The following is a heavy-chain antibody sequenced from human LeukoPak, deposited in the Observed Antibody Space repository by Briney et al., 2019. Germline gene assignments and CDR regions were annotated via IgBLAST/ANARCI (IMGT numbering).Heavy chain of an antibody. V-gene: IGHV3-7*01. CDR3: ARDGHDFWSGYYTVVATAHDAFDI. D-gene: IGHD3-3*01. CDR1: GFTFSSYW. Sequence: PGGSLRLSCAASGFTFSSYWMSWVRQAPGKGLEWVANIKQDGSEKYYVDSVKGRFTISRDNAKNSLYLQMNSLRAEDTAVYYCARDGHDFWSGYYTVVATAHDAFDIWGQGTMVTVSS. J-gene: IGHJ3*02. CDR2: IKQDGSEK.